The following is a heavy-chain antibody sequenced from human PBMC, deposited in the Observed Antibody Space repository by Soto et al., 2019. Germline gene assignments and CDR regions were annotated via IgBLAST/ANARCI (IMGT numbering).Heavy chain of an antibody. D-gene: IGHD3-16*01. Sequence: TSETLSLTCGVSDDSTRSRDWWTWLRRPPGKGLEWIGCIFHSGNTYYNPSLKSRVTISVDRSKNQFSLKLSSVTAADTAVYYCARASGGDYFDYWGQGTLVTVSS. V-gene: IGHV4-4*02. CDR1: DDSTRSRDW. CDR2: IFHSGNT. J-gene: IGHJ4*02. CDR3: ARASGGDYFDY.